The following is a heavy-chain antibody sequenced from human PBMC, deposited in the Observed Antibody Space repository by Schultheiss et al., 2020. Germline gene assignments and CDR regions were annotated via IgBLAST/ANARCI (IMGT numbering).Heavy chain of an antibody. CDR2: IYYSGIT. V-gene: IGHV4-31*03. Sequence: SQTLSLTCTVSGGSISSGGYYWSWIRQHPGKGLEWIGYIYYSGITYYNPSLKSRVSISVDTSKNQFSLKLSSVTAADTAVYYCARLSYYYYGMDVWGQGTTVTVSS. J-gene: IGHJ6*02. CDR3: ARLSYYYYGMDV. CDR1: GGSISSGGYY.